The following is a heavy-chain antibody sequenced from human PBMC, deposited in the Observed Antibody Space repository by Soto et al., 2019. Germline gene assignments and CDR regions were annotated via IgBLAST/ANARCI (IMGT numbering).Heavy chain of an antibody. J-gene: IGHJ4*02. Sequence: PGGSLRLSCAASGFTFSSYWMSWVRQAPEKGLEWVANIKQDGNDLYFVDSVKGRFTISRDNSKNTLYLQMNSLRAEDTAVYYCARDRMGSGTIFDYWGQGTLVTVSS. CDR3: ARDRMGSGTIFDY. V-gene: IGHV3-7*01. CDR1: GFTFSSYW. D-gene: IGHD3-10*01. CDR2: IKQDGNDL.